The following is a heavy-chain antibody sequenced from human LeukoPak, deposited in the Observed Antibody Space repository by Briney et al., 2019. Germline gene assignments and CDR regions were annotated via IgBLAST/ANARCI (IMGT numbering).Heavy chain of an antibody. J-gene: IGHJ4*02. CDR3: ARRYGSGSSGTFDY. Sequence: SETLSLTCTVSGGSISSSSYYWGWIRQPPGKGLEWIGSIYYSGSTYYNPSLKSRVTISVDTSKNQFSLKLSSVTAADTAVYYCARRYGSGSSGTFDYWGQGTLVTVSS. V-gene: IGHV4-39*07. CDR2: IYYSGST. D-gene: IGHD3-10*01. CDR1: GGSISSSSYY.